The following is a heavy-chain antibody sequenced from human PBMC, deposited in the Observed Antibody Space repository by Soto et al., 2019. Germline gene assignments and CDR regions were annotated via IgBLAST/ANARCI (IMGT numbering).Heavy chain of an antibody. V-gene: IGHV4-31*03. CDR1: GDSISGGGYY. D-gene: IGHD4-4*01. J-gene: IGHJ5*02. CDR2: IYHSGST. Sequence: QVQLQESGPGLVRPSQTLSLTCTVSGDSISGGGYYWTWIRQHPGKGLEWIGYIYHSGSTYYNPSLKSRVAISVDTSKNQFSLKLSSVTAADTAVYYCARETVTTKNWFDPSGQGTLVTVSS. CDR3: ARETVTTKNWFDP.